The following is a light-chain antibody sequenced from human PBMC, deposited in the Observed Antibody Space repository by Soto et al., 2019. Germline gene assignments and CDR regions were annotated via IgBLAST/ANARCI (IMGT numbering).Light chain of an antibody. V-gene: IGKV1-39*01. Sequence: DIQMTQSPSSLSASVGDRVTITCRASQIISTYLNWYQQRAGLAPRLLIYAASSLQSGVPPRFSGSGSGTDFTLTISSLQPEDFATYFCLQTYSAPPTFGQGTKVDIK. CDR1: QIISTY. CDR2: AAS. CDR3: LQTYSAPPT. J-gene: IGKJ1*01.